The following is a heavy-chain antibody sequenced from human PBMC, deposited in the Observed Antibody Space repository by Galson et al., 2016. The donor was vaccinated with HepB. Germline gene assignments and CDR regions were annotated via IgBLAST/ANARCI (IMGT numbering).Heavy chain of an antibody. Sequence: SETLSLTCTISGGSISSYYWSWIRQTPGKGLEWIGCIYKSGSTNYSPSLNSRVTLSVDSSKNQFSLNLDSVTAADTAVYYCAGGYHSFHFDFWGQGTLVTVSS. CDR2: IYKSGST. CDR3: AGGYHSFHFDF. V-gene: IGHV4-59*01. D-gene: IGHD3-16*02. CDR1: GGSISSYY. J-gene: IGHJ4*02.